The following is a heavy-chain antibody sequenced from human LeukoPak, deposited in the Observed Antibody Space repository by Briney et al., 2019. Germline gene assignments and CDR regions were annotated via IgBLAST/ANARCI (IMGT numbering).Heavy chain of an antibody. J-gene: IGHJ6*03. CDR1: GGSFSCYY. CDR3: ARRSSGYYYYLNYYMDV. Sequence: PSETLSLTCAVYGGSFSCYYWSWIRQPPGKWLEWIGEINHSGSTNYNPSLKSRVTISVDTSKNQFSLKLSSVTAADTAVYYCARRSSGYYYYLNYYMDVWGKGTTVSVSS. V-gene: IGHV4-34*01. D-gene: IGHD3-22*01. CDR2: INHSGST.